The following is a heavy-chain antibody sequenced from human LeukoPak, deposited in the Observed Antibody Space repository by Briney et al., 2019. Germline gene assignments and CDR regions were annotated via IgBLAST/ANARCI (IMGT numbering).Heavy chain of an antibody. CDR3: ASSTGYSSSWYNVY. D-gene: IGHD6-13*01. V-gene: IGHV3-7*03. CDR2: IKQDGSEK. J-gene: IGHJ4*02. CDR1: KFTFSSYW. Sequence: GGSLRLSCAASKFTFSSYWMSWVRQAPGKGLEWVANIKQDGSEKYYVDSVKGRFTISRDNAKNSLYLQMNSLRAEDTAVYYCASSTGYSSSWYNVYWGQGTLVTVSS.